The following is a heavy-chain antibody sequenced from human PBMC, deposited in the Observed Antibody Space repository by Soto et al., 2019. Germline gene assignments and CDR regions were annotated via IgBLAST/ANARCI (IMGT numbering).Heavy chain of an antibody. D-gene: IGHD1-26*01. CDR3: AKGGAIVAAGTRVYRYNAMDV. CDR1: GYTFTGYY. Sequence: EASVKVSCKASGYTFTGYYVHWVRQAPGQGLEWMGWINPNSGDTYLAQRFQGRVTMNRDTSIGTAYMELRGLTSDDTAEYYCAKGGAIVAAGTRVYRYNAMDVWGQGTTVTVSS. J-gene: IGHJ6*02. CDR2: INPNSGDT. V-gene: IGHV1-2*02.